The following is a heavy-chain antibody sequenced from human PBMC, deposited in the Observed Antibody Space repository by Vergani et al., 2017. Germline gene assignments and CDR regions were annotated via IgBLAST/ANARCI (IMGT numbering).Heavy chain of an antibody. D-gene: IGHD3-22*01. J-gene: IGHJ4*02. CDR1: GGTFSSYA. CDR3: SKAPGYYYDSSGYYYFDY. CDR2: IIPIFGIA. V-gene: IGHV1-69*17. Sequence: QVQLVQSGAEVKKPGSSVKVSCKASGGTFSSYAISWVRQAPGQGLEWMGGIIPIFGIANYAQKFQGRVTMTADKSTSTAYMELSSLRSEDPAVYYCSKAPGYYYDSSGYYYFDYWGQGTLVTVSS.